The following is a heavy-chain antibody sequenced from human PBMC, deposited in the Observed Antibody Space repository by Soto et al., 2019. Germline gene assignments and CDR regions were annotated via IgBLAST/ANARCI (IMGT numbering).Heavy chain of an antibody. J-gene: IGHJ6*02. Sequence: ASVKVSCKASGFTFTSSAVQWVRQARGQRLEWIGWIVVGSGNTNYAQKFQERVTITRDMSTSTAYMELSSLRSEDTAVYYCAAGVDSSGYTTYCYYGMDVWGQGTTVTVSS. D-gene: IGHD3-22*01. CDR1: GFTFTSSA. V-gene: IGHV1-58*01. CDR3: AAGVDSSGYTTYCYYGMDV. CDR2: IVVGSGNT.